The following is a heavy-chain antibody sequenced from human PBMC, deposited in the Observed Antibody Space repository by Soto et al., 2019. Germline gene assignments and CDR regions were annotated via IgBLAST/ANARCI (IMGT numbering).Heavy chain of an antibody. CDR2: ISSSSSTI. D-gene: IGHD3-3*01. J-gene: IGHJ4*02. CDR1: GFTFSSYS. CDR3: ARGGVTIFGVDNGCFDY. Sequence: GGSLRLSCAASGFTFSSYSMNWVRQAPGKGLEWVSYISSSSSTIYYADSVKGRFTISRDNAKNSLYLQMNSLRAEDTAVYYCARGGVTIFGVDNGCFDYWGQGTLVTVSS. V-gene: IGHV3-48*01.